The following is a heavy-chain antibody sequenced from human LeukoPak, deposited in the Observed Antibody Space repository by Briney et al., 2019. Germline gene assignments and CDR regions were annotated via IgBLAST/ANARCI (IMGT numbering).Heavy chain of an antibody. D-gene: IGHD2-15*01. CDR3: ARVSCSGGSCYSGQFDY. J-gene: IGHJ4*02. CDR2: IIPIFGTA. V-gene: IGHV1-69*13. CDR1: GGTFSSYA. Sequence: ASVKVSCKASGGTFSSYAISWVRQAPGQGLEWMGGIIPIFGTANYAQKFQGRVTITADESTSTAYMELSSLRSEDTVVYYCARVSCSGGSCYSGQFDYWGQGTLVTVSS.